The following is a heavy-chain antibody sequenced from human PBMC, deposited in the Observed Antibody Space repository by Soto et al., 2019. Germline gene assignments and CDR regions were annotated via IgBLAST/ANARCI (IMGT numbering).Heavy chain of an antibody. J-gene: IGHJ6*02. CDR2: IPYDGSNK. CDR3: ARDIITIFGVVYYGMDV. V-gene: IGHV3-30-3*01. D-gene: IGHD3-3*01. CDR1: GFTFSSYA. Sequence: GGSLRLSCAASGFTFSSYAMHWVRQAPGKGLEWVAVIPYDGSNKYYADSVKGRFTISRDNSKNTLYLQMNSLRAEDTAVYYCARDIITIFGVVYYGMDVCGQGTTVTVSS.